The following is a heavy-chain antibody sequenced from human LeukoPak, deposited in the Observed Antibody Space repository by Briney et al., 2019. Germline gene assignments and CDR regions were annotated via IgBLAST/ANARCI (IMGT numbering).Heavy chain of an antibody. CDR3: ANWIGSSSRDY. V-gene: IGHV3-23*01. D-gene: IGHD6-6*01. J-gene: IGHJ4*02. Sequence: GGSLRVSCAASGFTFSTYAMTWVRQAPGKGLEWVSGINSNGDEIYYADSVRGRFTNSRDNSNNALYLQMDSLRAEDTAVYYCANWIGSSSRDYWGQGTLVTVSS. CDR1: GFTFSTYA. CDR2: INSNGDEI.